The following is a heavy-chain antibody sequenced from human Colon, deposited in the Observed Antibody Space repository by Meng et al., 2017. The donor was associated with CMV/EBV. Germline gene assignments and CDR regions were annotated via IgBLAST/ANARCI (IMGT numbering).Heavy chain of an antibody. CDR2: MNPNSGNT. J-gene: IGHJ6*01. Sequence: ASVKVSCKASGYTFTSYDINWVRQAPGQGLEWMGWMNPNSGNTVYAQKFQGRVTITRNTSISTAYMELSSLRSENTAVYYCARGVSRTPYYYYGMDVWGQGTTVTVSS. V-gene: IGHV1-8*03. CDR3: ARGVSRTPYYYYGMDV. CDR1: GYTFTSYD.